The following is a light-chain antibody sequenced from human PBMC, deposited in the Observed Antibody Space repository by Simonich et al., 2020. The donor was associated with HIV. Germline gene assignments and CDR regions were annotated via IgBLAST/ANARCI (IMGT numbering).Light chain of an antibody. CDR3: QQYYSSPLT. CDR1: TSVLYNSNNKNY. J-gene: IGKJ4*01. CDR2: WAS. V-gene: IGKV4-1*01. Sequence: DIVMTQSPDSLAVSLGERATINCKSSTSVLYNSNNKNYLAWYQQKPGQPPKLLIYWASTRESGVPDRFSGSGSGTDFTLTISSLQAEDVAVYYCQQYYSSPLTFGGGTKVEIK.